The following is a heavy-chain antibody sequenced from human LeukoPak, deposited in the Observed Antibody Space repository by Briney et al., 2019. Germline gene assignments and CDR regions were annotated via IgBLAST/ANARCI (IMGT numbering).Heavy chain of an antibody. Sequence: PGGSLRLSCAASGFTFNTFDMHWVRQSTGKGLEWVSTIGTTGDIYYAGSVKGRSTISRENAKSSLYLQMNSLRAADTAVYYCARGGDYYGSGSYPGDGMDVWGQGTTVIVSS. CDR3: ARGGDYYGSGSYPGDGMDV. CDR1: GFTFNTFD. V-gene: IGHV3-13*01. CDR2: IGTTGDI. J-gene: IGHJ6*02. D-gene: IGHD3-10*01.